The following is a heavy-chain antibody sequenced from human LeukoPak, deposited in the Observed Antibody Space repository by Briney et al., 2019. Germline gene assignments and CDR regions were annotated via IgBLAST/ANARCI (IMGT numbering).Heavy chain of an antibody. CDR2: ISSSSSYI. J-gene: IGHJ4*02. D-gene: IGHD3-22*01. CDR1: GFTFSSYS. V-gene: IGHV3-21*01. Sequence: NTGGSLRLSCAASGFTFSSYSMNWVRQAPGKGLEWVSSISSSSSYIYYADSVKGRFTISRDNAKNSLYLQMNSLGAEDTAVYYCARDPPTYYYDSSGYFDYWGQGTLVTVSS. CDR3: ARDPPTYYYDSSGYFDY.